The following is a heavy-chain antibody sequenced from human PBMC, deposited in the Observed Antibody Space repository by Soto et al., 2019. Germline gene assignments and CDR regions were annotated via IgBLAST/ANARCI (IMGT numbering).Heavy chain of an antibody. J-gene: IGHJ5*02. V-gene: IGHV4-31*03. CDR1: GGSISSVGYY. CDR3: ARVRDGDWFDP. Sequence: SETLSLTCTVSGGSISSVGYYWSWIRQHPGKGLEWIGYIYYSGSTYYNPSLKSRVTISVDTSKNQFSLKLSSVTAADTAVYYCARVRDGDWFDPWGQGTLVTVSS. CDR2: IYYSGST.